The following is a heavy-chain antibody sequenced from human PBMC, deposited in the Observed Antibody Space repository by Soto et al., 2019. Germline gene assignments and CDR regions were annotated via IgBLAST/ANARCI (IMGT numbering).Heavy chain of an antibody. J-gene: IGHJ4*02. CDR2: IYHSGST. CDR3: ARGGYGDLYYLVY. D-gene: IGHD4-17*01. Sequence: SEPLSLTCAVSGGSISSGGYSWSWIRQPPGKGLEWIGYIYHSGSTYYNPSLKSRVTISVDRSKNQFSPKLSSVTAADTAVYYGARGGYGDLYYLVYGGQGKLVTVTS. V-gene: IGHV4-30-2*01. CDR1: GGSISSGGYS.